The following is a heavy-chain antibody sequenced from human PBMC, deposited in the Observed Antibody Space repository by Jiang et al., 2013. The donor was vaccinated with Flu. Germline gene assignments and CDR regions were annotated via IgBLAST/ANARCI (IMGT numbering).Heavy chain of an antibody. CDR2: TYYRSKWYN. J-gene: IGHJ5*02. CDR3: AREGFHDFWSGYYGSEDNWFDP. Sequence: SQTLSLTCAISGDSVSSNSAAWNWIRQSPSRGLEWLGRTYYRSKWYNDYAVSVKSRITINPDTSKNQFSLQLNSVTPEDTAVYYCAREGFHDFWSGYYGSEDNWFDPWGQGTLV. CDR1: GDSVSSNSAA. V-gene: IGHV6-1*01. D-gene: IGHD3-3*01.